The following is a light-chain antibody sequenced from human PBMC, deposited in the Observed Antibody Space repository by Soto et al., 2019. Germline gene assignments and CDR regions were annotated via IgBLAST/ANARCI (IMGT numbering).Light chain of an antibody. CDR2: STS. CDR3: QQYDKSPWT. Sequence: EIVLTQSPGTLSLSPGEGATLSCRASQSVNSNYLAWFQQKPDQAPRLLIYSTSNRATGIPDRFSGSGSGTDFTLTISRLEPEDFVVYYCQQYDKSPWTFGQGTKVEIK. CDR1: QSVNSNY. J-gene: IGKJ1*01. V-gene: IGKV3-20*01.